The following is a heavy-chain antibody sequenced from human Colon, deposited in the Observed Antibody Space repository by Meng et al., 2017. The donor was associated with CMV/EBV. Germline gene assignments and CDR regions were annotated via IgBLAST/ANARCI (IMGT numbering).Heavy chain of an antibody. J-gene: IGHJ4*02. CDR3: GRDQGRQLINH. CDR2: VYHRGDT. Sequence: QVQLQESGPGLVKPSGALSLTCTVSGDSISSDIWWSWVRQPPGKGLEWIGEVYHRGDTNYNPSLKSRVVISVDRSKNQFSLNLSSVTAADTAVYYCGRDQGRQLINHWGQGTLGTVSS. V-gene: IGHV4-4*02. D-gene: IGHD1-1*01. CDR1: GDSISSDIW.